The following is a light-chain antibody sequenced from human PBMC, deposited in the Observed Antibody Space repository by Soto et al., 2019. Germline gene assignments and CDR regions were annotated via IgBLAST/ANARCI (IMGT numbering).Light chain of an antibody. Sequence: EIVLTQSPGTLSLSPGERATLSCRASQSVSSSYLAWYQQKPGQAPRLLIYGASSRATGIPDRFSGSGSGTDFTATISRLESEDFAVYYCQQYGSSPRYTFGQGTKLEIK. CDR1: QSVSSSY. CDR3: QQYGSSPRYT. V-gene: IGKV3-20*01. J-gene: IGKJ2*01. CDR2: GAS.